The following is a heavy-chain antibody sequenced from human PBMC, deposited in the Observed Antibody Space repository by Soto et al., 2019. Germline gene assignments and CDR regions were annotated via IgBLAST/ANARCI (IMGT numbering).Heavy chain of an antibody. Sequence: QVQLQESGPGLVKPSQTLSLTCTVSGGSIRSGDYYWSWIRQPPGKGLESIGYIYYNGSTYYNPSLQRQVTISVVTCKNQSSLKLSAVSAADTAVYYCARSLHRGPPFDYWGQGTLVTVSS. CDR2: IYYNGST. CDR3: ARSLHRGPPFDY. CDR1: GGSIRSGDYY. D-gene: IGHD3-10*01. J-gene: IGHJ4*02. V-gene: IGHV4-30-4*01.